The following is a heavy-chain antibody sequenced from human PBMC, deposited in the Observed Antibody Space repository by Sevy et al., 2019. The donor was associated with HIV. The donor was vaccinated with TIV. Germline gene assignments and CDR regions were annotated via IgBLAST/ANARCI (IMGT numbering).Heavy chain of an antibody. CDR1: GYTFTGYY. D-gene: IGHD3-10*01. CDR3: ARGKGVITMVQGVIIPGDY. CDR2: INPNSGGT. Sequence: ASVKVSCKASGYTFTGYYMHWVRQAPGQGLEWMGRINPNSGGTNYAQKFQGRVTMTRDTSIGTAYMGLSRLGSDDTAVYYCARGKGVITMVQGVIIPGDYWGQGTLVTVSS. V-gene: IGHV1-2*06. J-gene: IGHJ4*02.